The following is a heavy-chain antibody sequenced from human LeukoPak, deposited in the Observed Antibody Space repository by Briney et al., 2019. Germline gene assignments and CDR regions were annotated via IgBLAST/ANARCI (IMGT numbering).Heavy chain of an antibody. Sequence: SETLSLTCTVSGGSISSYYWSWVRQPPGKGLEWIGEIYHSGSTNYNPSLKSRVTISVDKSKNQFSLKLSSVTAADTAVYYCARADGSSSWGYYYYGMDVWGQGTTVTVSS. D-gene: IGHD6-13*01. J-gene: IGHJ6*02. CDR3: ARADGSSSWGYYYYGMDV. CDR1: GGSISSYY. V-gene: IGHV4-4*02. CDR2: IYHSGST.